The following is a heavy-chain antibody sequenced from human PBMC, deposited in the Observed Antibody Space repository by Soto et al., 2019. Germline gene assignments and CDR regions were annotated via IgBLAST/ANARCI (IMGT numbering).Heavy chain of an antibody. Sequence: ASVKVSCKASGYTFTSYGISWVRQAPGQGLEWMGWISAYNGNTNYAQKLQGRVTMTTDTSTSTAYMELRSLRSDDTAVYYCARDTGSCGGDCYNTDLDYWGQGTLVTVSS. D-gene: IGHD2-21*02. J-gene: IGHJ4*02. CDR3: ARDTGSCGGDCYNTDLDY. CDR1: GYTFTSYG. V-gene: IGHV1-18*01. CDR2: ISAYNGNT.